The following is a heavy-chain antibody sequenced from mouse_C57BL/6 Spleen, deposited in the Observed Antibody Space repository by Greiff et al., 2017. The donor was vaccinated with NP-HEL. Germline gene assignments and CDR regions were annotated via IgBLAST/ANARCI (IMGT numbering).Heavy chain of an antibody. D-gene: IGHD2-3*01. J-gene: IGHJ4*01. Sequence: LVESGAELVKPGASVKISCKASGYAFSSYWMNWVKQRPGKGLEWIGQIYPGDGDTNYNGKFKGKATLTADKSSSTAYMQLSSLTSEDSAVYFCARLRDGYYAMDYWGQGTSVTVSS. CDR3: ARLRDGYYAMDY. V-gene: IGHV1-80*01. CDR2: IYPGDGDT. CDR1: GYAFSSYW.